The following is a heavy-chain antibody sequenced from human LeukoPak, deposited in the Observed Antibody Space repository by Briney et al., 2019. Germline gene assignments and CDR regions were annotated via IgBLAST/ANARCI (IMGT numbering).Heavy chain of an antibody. J-gene: IGHJ5*02. D-gene: IGHD2/OR15-2a*01. V-gene: IGHV4-39*01. Sequence: SETLSLTCHVSGGSIHNSDYYWAWIRQPPGKRLEWIGSMYYSGSTYYNPSLKSRVTISVDTSKNQFSLKLSSVTAADTAVYYCARHPTLKRIPLTLWFDPWGQGTLVTVSS. CDR2: MYYSGST. CDR1: GGSIHNSDYY. CDR3: ARHPTLKRIPLTLWFDP.